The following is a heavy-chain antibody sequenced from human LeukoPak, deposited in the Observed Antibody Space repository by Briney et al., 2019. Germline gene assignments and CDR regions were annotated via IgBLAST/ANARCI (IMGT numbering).Heavy chain of an antibody. CDR2: ILYDGSIK. J-gene: IGHJ5*02. CDR3: ARGGAYYGSDP. Sequence: GRSLRLSCAASGFTFSNYAMHWVRQAPGKGLEWVGVILYDGSIKYYADSVKGRFIISRDNSKNTLYLQMNSLRAEDTAVYYCARGGAYYGSDPWGQGTLVAVSS. D-gene: IGHD3-10*01. CDR1: GFTFSNYA. V-gene: IGHV3-30*04.